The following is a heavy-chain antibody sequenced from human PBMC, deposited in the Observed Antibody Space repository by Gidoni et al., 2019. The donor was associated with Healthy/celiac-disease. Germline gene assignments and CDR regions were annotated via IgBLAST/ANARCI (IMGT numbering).Heavy chain of an antibody. CDR3: ARDSDYYDSSGYFD. CDR2: ISYDGSNK. V-gene: IGHV3-30-3*01. J-gene: IGHJ4*02. Sequence: QVQLVASGGGVVQPGRSLRLSCAASGFTFSSYAMHWVRQAPGKGLEWVAVISYDGSNKYYADSVKGRFTISRDNSKNTLYLQMNSLRAEDTAVYYCARDSDYYDSSGYFDWGQGTLVTVSS. CDR1: GFTFSSYA. D-gene: IGHD3-22*01.